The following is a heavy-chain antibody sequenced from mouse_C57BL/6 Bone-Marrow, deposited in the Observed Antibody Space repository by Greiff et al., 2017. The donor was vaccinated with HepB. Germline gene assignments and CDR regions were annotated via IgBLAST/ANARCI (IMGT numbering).Heavy chain of an antibody. CDR1: GFSLTSYG. CDR2: IWRGGST. J-gene: IGHJ3*01. D-gene: IGHD2-1*01. V-gene: IGHV2-5*01. CDR3: ASFYYGNPAWFAY. Sequence: QVQLQQPGPGLVQPSQSLSITCTVSGFSLTSYGVHWVRQSPGKGLEWLGVIWRGGSTDYNAAFMSRLSITKDNSKSQVFFKMNSLQADDTAIYYCASFYYGNPAWFAYWGQGTLVTVSA.